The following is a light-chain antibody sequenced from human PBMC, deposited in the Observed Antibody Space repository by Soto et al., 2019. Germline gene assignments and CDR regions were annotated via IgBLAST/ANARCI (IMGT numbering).Light chain of an antibody. Sequence: ILMTQSPSTLSASVGDRVTITCRASQSVSNWLAWYQQKPGKAPKLLIHKASSLESGVPSRFSGSGSGTEFTLTISSLQPDDFAIYYCQQYNDYPYTFGQGTKLEIK. CDR2: KAS. CDR3: QQYNDYPYT. V-gene: IGKV1-5*03. J-gene: IGKJ2*01. CDR1: QSVSNW.